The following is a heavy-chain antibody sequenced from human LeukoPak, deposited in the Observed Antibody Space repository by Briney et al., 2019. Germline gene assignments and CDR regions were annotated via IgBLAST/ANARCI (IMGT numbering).Heavy chain of an antibody. Sequence: PGGSLRLSCAASGFTFSDYYMSWIRQAPGKGLEWVSYISSSGSTTYYADSVKGRFTISRDNAKNSLYLQMNSLRAEDTAVYYCARDRGTGPPNGNWFDPWGQGTLVTVSS. D-gene: IGHD1-1*01. CDR2: ISSSGSTT. J-gene: IGHJ5*02. CDR3: ARDRGTGPPNGNWFDP. V-gene: IGHV3-11*01. CDR1: GFTFSDYY.